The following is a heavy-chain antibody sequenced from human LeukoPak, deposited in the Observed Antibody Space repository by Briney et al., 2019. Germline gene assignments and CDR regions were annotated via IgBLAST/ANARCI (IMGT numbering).Heavy chain of an antibody. V-gene: IGHV3-30*02. CDR3: AKAQAYLTYYYDSSGPFDI. J-gene: IGHJ3*02. D-gene: IGHD3-22*01. Sequence: GGSLRLSCAASGFTFSSYGMHWVRQAPGKGLEWVAFIRYDGSNKYYADSVKGRFTISRDNSKNTLYLQMNSLRAEDTAVYYCAKAQAYLTYYYDSSGPFDIWGQGTMVTVSS. CDR1: GFTFSSYG. CDR2: IRYDGSNK.